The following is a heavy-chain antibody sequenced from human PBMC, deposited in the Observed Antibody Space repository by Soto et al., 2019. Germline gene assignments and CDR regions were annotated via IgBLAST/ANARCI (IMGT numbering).Heavy chain of an antibody. CDR3: ARDRARGWYLDL. J-gene: IGHJ2*01. CDR2: IYSSGST. Sequence: SETLSLTCTVSGGSVSSGTYYWSWIRQPPGKGLEWIGYIYSSGSTNYNPSLKSRVTISVDTSKNHFSLKLSSVTAADTAVYYCARDRARGWYLDLWGRGTLVTVYS. V-gene: IGHV4-61*03. CDR1: GGSVSSGTYY.